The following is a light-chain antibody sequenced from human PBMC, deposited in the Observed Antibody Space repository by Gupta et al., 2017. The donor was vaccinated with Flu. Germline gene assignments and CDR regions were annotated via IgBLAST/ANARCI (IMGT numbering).Light chain of an antibody. CDR1: QSVSSN. CDR2: GAS. Sequence: EIVMTQSPATLSVSPGERATLSCRASQSVSSNLAWYQQKPGQAPRLLIYGASTRATGIPARFSGSGSGTEFTLTISSLQSEDFAVYYCQQYKNWPETFGPGTKVEIK. V-gene: IGKV3-15*01. J-gene: IGKJ3*01. CDR3: QQYKNWPET.